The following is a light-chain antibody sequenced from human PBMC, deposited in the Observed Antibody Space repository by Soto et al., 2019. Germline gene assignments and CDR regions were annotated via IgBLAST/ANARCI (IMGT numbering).Light chain of an antibody. Sequence: EIVLTKSPGTLSLSPGERATLSCRASQSVSSSYLAWYQQKPGQAPRLLIYGASSRATGIPDRFSGSGYGTDFTLTISRLEPEDFAVYYCQQYGSAPLTFGGGTKVEIK. CDR3: QQYGSAPLT. V-gene: IGKV3-20*01. CDR1: QSVSSSY. CDR2: GAS. J-gene: IGKJ4*01.